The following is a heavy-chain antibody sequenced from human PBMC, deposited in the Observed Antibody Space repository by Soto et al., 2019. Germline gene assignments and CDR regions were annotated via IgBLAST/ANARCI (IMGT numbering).Heavy chain of an antibody. Sequence: TGGSLRLSCAASGFTFSSYGMHWVRQAPGKGLEWVAVISYDGTGKYYAESVKGRFTISRDNSKNTLFLQMNSLRAEDTAVYYCAKQYHHINYDMDVWGQGTTVTVSS. CDR2: ISYDGTGK. CDR3: AKQYHHINYDMDV. J-gene: IGHJ6*02. CDR1: GFTFSSYG. D-gene: IGHD2-2*01. V-gene: IGHV3-30*18.